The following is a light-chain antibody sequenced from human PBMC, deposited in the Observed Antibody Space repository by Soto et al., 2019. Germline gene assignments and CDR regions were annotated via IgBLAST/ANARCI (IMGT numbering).Light chain of an antibody. V-gene: IGKV1-9*01. CDR3: QQLNFFPIT. Sequence: DLQLTQSPASLSASVQGSVTITCQANHSMSSGINSYHQKPGNAPKLLIYAASTLQSGVPSRFSGSGSGTDFNLTITSLQPEDFPPYYCQQLNFFPITFGQGTRLEIK. CDR2: AAS. J-gene: IGKJ5*01. CDR1: HSMSSG.